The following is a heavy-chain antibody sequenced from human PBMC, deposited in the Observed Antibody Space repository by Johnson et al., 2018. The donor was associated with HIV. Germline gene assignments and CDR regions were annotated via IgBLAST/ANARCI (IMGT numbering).Heavy chain of an antibody. CDR3: TRLETEWELSSGSHTFDI. Sequence: VQLVESGGGVVQPGRYLKLSCVASGFTFSGSAMHWVRQAPGKGLEWVGSIIRKANSHVTASASSVKGRFTITRDGSQNTAYLQMNSLKTEDTAVYYCTRLETEWELSSGSHTFDIWGQGTMVTVSS. J-gene: IGHJ3*02. V-gene: IGHV3-73*01. CDR1: GFTFSGSA. CDR2: IIRKANSHVT. D-gene: IGHD3-16*02.